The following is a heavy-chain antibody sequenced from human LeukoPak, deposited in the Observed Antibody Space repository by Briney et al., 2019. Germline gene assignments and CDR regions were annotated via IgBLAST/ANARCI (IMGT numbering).Heavy chain of an antibody. D-gene: IGHD2-21*02. V-gene: IGHV3-23*01. CDR3: AACGGDCLSFDY. Sequence: GGSLRLSCAASGFTFSSYAMSWVRQAPGKGLEWVSGISINGGSTYYANSVKGRFTISRDNSKTTLYLQMNSLRAEDTAVYYCAACGGDCLSFDYWGQGILVTVSS. J-gene: IGHJ4*02. CDR1: GFTFSSYA. CDR2: ISINGGST.